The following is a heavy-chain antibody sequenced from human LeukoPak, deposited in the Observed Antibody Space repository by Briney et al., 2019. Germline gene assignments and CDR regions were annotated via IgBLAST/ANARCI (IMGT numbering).Heavy chain of an antibody. J-gene: IGHJ4*02. Sequence: PGGSLRLSCAASGFTFSSYAMSWIRQAPGKGLEWVSYIYSSGRTIYFADFVKGRFTISRDNANNSLYLQMNSLRAEDTAVYYCARALGYDILTGYHIPYYFDYWGQGTLVTVSS. D-gene: IGHD3-9*01. CDR3: ARALGYDILTGYHIPYYFDY. V-gene: IGHV3-11*01. CDR2: IYSSGRTI. CDR1: GFTFSSYA.